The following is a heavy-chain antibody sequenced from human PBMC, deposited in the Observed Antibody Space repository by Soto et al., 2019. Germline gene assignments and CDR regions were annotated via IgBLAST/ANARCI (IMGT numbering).Heavy chain of an antibody. V-gene: IGHV1-69*12. CDR3: ARVRGSAVAGNWYFDL. J-gene: IGHJ2*01. D-gene: IGHD6-19*01. CDR1: GGTFSSNT. CDR2: IIPIFGAA. Sequence: QVQLVQSGAEVKKPGSSVTVSCEASGGTFSSNTISWVRQAPGQGLEWMGGIIPIFGAANYAQKFQGRVTVTADESTSTAHMELRSPRSDDTAVYYCARVRGSAVAGNWYFDLWGRGTLVTVSS.